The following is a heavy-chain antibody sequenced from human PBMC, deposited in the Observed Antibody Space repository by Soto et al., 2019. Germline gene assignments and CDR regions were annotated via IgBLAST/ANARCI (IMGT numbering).Heavy chain of an antibody. D-gene: IGHD3-10*01. CDR3: ARHARYYGSGSYLRYYYYYGMDV. Sequence: HGESLKISCKGSGYSFTSYWIGWVRQMPGKGLEWMGIIYPGDSDTRYSPSFQGQVTISADKSISTAYLQWSSLKASDTAMYYCARHARYYGSGSYLRYYYYYGMDVWGQGTTVTVSS. J-gene: IGHJ6*02. V-gene: IGHV5-51*01. CDR1: GYSFTSYW. CDR2: IYPGDSDT.